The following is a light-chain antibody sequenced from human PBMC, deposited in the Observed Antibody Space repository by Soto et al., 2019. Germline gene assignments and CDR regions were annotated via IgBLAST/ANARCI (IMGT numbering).Light chain of an antibody. V-gene: IGLV2-14*01. CDR3: SSYTSSTYVV. CDR2: DVS. J-gene: IGLJ2*01. Sequence: QSALTQPASVSGSAGQSSTISCTGTSSDVGGYNYVSWYQQHPGKAPKLMIYDVSNRPSGVSNLVSGSKSGNTASLTISGLQAEDEADYYCSSYTSSTYVVFGGGTKLTVL. CDR1: SSDVGGYNY.